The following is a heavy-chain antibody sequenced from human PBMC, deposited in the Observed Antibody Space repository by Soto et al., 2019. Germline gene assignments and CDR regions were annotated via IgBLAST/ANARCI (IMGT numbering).Heavy chain of an antibody. J-gene: IGHJ3*02. CDR2: VYYSGST. V-gene: IGHV4-59*01. CDR1: GGSISSYY. D-gene: IGHD4-17*01. CDR3: ARDTVTTSDDAFDI. Sequence: QVQLQESGPGLVKPSETLSLTCTVSGGSISSYYWTWIRQPPGKRLEWIGYVYYSGSTNYNPSLKSRVTISVDMSKHQFSLKLSSVTAADTAVYYCARDTVTTSDDAFDIWGQGTMVTVSS.